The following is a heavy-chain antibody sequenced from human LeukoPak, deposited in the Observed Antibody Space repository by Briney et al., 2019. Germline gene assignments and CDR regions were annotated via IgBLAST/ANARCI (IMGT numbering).Heavy chain of an antibody. CDR2: IYRSGGT. CDR1: GGSISSSHW. Sequence: SESLSLTRAVSGGSISSSHWWSWVRQPPGKGLEWIGEIYRSGGTNYSPSLKSRVTISVGKSKNQFSLKLSSVTAADTAVYYCARGSMLQPAFFDYWGQGTLVTVSS. J-gene: IGHJ4*02. CDR3: ARGSMLQPAFFDY. D-gene: IGHD3-10*02. V-gene: IGHV4-4*02.